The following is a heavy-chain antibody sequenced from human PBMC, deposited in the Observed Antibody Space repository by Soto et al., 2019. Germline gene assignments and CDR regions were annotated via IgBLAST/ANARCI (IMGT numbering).Heavy chain of an antibody. CDR2: IRRKANSYTT. J-gene: IGHJ6*02. CDR3: AMLGGWSGGSNDMDV. CDR1: GLIFSDYH. V-gene: IGHV3-72*01. Sequence: EVQLVESGGGLVQPGGSLRLSCAASGLIFSDYHMDWVRQAPGKGLEWVGRIRRKANSYTTEYAASVKGRFTISRHASKSSSYVQITSLKTEVTAVYYCAMLGGWSGGSNDMDVWGQGTTVTVSS. D-gene: IGHD6-19*01.